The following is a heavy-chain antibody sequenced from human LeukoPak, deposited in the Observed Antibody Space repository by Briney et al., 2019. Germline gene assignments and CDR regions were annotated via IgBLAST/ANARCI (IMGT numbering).Heavy chain of an antibody. V-gene: IGHV4-34*01. CDR3: ARGRIGYCSSTSCYRDKYNWFDP. D-gene: IGHD2-2*02. CDR1: GGSFSGYY. J-gene: IGHJ5*02. CDR2: INHSGST. Sequence: PSETLSLTCAVYGGSFSGYYWSWIRQPPGKGLEWIGEINHSGSTNYNPSLKSRVTISVDTSKNQLSLKLSSVTAADTAVYYCARGRIGYCSSTSCYRDKYNWFDPWGQGTLVTVSS.